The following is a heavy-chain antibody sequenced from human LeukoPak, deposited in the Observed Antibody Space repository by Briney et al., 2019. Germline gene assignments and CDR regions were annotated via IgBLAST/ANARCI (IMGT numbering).Heavy chain of an antibody. Sequence: GGSLRLSCAASGFTFSSYAMSWVSQAPGKGLEWVSAISGSGGSTYYADSVKGRFTISRDNSKNTLYLQMNSLRAEDTAVYYYAKDRATYCGGDCYPQEFHPWGQGTLVTVSS. D-gene: IGHD2-21*02. V-gene: IGHV3-23*01. CDR1: GFTFSSYA. CDR2: ISGSGGST. J-gene: IGHJ5*02. CDR3: AKDRATYCGGDCYPQEFHP.